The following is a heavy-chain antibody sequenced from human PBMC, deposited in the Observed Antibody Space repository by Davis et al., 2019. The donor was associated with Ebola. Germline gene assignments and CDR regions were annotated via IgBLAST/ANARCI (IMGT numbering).Heavy chain of an antibody. D-gene: IGHD1-1*01. V-gene: IGHV3-66*01. CDR3: ARETVY. CDR2: IYSGGST. Sequence: GESLKISCAASGFTVSSNYMSWVRQAPGKGLEWVSVIYSGGSTYYADSVKGRFTISRDNAKNSLYLQMNSLRAEDTAVYYCARETVYWGQGTLVTVSS. J-gene: IGHJ4*02. CDR1: GFTVSSNY.